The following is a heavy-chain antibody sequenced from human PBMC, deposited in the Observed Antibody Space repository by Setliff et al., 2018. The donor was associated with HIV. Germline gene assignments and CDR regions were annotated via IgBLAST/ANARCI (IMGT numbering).Heavy chain of an antibody. CDR1: GGTFGSYA. D-gene: IGHD3-10*01. J-gene: IGHJ3*02. Sequence: SVKVSCKASGGTFGSYAISWVRQAPGQGLEWLGGIIPIFETTNYAQKFQGRVMITADKSTSTIYMELSSLRSDDKAVYYCARGQGVHFWVNDAFDIWGQGTMVTVSS. CDR3: ARGQGVHFWVNDAFDI. CDR2: IIPIFETT. V-gene: IGHV1-69*06.